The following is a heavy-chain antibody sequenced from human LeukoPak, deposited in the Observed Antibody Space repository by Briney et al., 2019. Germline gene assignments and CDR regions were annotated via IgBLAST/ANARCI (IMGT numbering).Heavy chain of an antibody. D-gene: IGHD1-26*01. J-gene: IGHJ4*02. V-gene: IGHV3-30*03. CDR2: ISYDGSDK. CDR3: ARQGGAGYFDY. CDR1: GFTFSSYG. Sequence: PGGSLRLSCAASGFTFSSYGMHWVRQAPGKGLEWVAVISYDGSDKYYADSVKGRLTISRDNSKNTLSLQMNSLRAEDTAVYYCARQGGAGYFDYWGQGTLVTVSS.